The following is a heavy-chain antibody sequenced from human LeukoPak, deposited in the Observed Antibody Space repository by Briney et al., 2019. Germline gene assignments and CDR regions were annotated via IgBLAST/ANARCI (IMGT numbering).Heavy chain of an antibody. CDR2: IDPSDSYS. V-gene: IGHV5-10-1*01. J-gene: IGHJ4*02. CDR1: GYSFTSYW. CDR3: ARHGDDSVVYGLDY. D-gene: IGHD3-10*01. Sequence: GESLKISCEGSGYSFTSYWISRVRLMPGKGLEWMGKIDPSDSYSKYSPSFQGHVTITADKSISTAYLQWSSLKDSDTAMYYCARHGDDSVVYGLDYWGQGTLVTVSS.